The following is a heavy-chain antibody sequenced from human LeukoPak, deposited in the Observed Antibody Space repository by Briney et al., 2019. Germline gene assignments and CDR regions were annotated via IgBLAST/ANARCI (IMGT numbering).Heavy chain of an antibody. CDR3: ASVKATMVRGVLDY. D-gene: IGHD3-10*01. V-gene: IGHV3-30*03. CDR1: GFTFSSYG. J-gene: IGHJ4*02. CDR2: ISYDGSNK. Sequence: GGSLRLSCAASGFTFSSYGMHWVRQAPGKGLEWVAVISYDGSNKYYADSVKGRFTISRDNSKNTLYLQMNSLRAEDTAVYYCASVKATMVRGVLDYWGQGTLVTVSS.